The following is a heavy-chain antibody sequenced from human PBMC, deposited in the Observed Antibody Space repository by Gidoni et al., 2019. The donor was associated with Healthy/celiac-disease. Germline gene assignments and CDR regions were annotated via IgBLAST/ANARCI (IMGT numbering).Heavy chain of an antibody. V-gene: IGHV1-69*01. Sequence: QVQLVQSGAEVKKPGSSVKVSCKASGGPFSSYAISWVRQAPGQGLEWMGGIIPIFGTANYAQKFQGRVTITADESTSTAYRELSSLRSEDTAVYYCAISSGYSSGAGPKNDYWGQGTLVTVSS. J-gene: IGHJ4*02. CDR2: IIPIFGTA. D-gene: IGHD6-19*01. CDR1: GGPFSSYA. CDR3: AISSGYSSGAGPKNDY.